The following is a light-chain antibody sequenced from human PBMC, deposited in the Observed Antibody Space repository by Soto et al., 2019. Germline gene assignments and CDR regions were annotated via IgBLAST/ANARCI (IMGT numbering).Light chain of an antibody. CDR3: QKHDRAPPM. J-gene: IGKJ1*01. CDR1: QDIKKF. V-gene: IGKV1-27*01. Sequence: DIQLTQSPSSLSASLGDRVTITCRASQDIKKFLAWYQQRPGKVPDLLIYAASTLRSGVPSRFSGNASGTDFSLTISSLQPEDVATYYCQKHDRAPPMFGRGTKVDIK. CDR2: AAS.